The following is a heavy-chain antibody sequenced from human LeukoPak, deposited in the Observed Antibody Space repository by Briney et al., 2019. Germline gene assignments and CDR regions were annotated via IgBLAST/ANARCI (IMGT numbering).Heavy chain of an antibody. CDR2: ISSSRSTI. D-gene: IGHD2-21*02. V-gene: IGHV3-48*03. CDR1: GFTFSSYE. J-gene: IGHJ4*02. Sequence: PGGSLRLSCAASGFTFSSYEMNWVRQAPGKGLEWVSYISSSRSTIYYADSVKGRFTISRDNAKNSLYLQMNSLRAEDTAVYYCARVAVTATFDNWGQGTLVTVSS. CDR3: ARVAVTATFDN.